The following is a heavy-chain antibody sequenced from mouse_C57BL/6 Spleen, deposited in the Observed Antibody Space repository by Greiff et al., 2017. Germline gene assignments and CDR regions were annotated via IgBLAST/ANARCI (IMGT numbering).Heavy chain of an antibody. CDR3: ARRTYGRSYRYFDV. J-gene: IGHJ1*03. D-gene: IGHD1-1*01. V-gene: IGHV1-9*01. CDR1: GYTFTGYW. Sequence: QVQLQQSGAELMKPGASVKLSCKATGYTFTGYWIEWVKQRPGHGLEWIGEILPGSGSTNYTEKFKGKATFTADTSSNTAYMQLSSLTTEDSAIYYCARRTYGRSYRYFDVWGTGTTVTVSS. CDR2: ILPGSGST.